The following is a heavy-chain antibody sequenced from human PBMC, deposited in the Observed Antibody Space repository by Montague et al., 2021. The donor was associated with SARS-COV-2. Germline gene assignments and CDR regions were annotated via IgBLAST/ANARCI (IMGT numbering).Heavy chain of an antibody. Sequence: SETLSPTCSVSSGSIISSGYNWGWIRRPPGKELEWIGNIDYSGTTYYXPSLESRGTISVDTSKNHLSLRLSSVTAADTAVYFCARGMIRGVTTPFDYWGQGSQVTVSS. V-gene: IGHV4-39*02. J-gene: IGHJ4*02. CDR3: ARGMIRGVTTPFDY. D-gene: IGHD3-10*01. CDR1: SGSIISSGYN. CDR2: IDYSGTT.